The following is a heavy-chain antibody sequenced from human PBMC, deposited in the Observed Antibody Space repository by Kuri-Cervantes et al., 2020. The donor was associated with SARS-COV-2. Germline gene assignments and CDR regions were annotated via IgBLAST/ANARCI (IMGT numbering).Heavy chain of an antibody. CDR1: GFTFSSYA. V-gene: IGHV3-23*01. CDR2: ISGSGGTT. D-gene: IGHD2-2*01. Sequence: GESLKISCAASGFTFSSYAMSWVRQAPGKVLEWVSAISGSGGTTYYADTVKGRFTISRDNSKNTLYLQMNSLRAEDTAVYYCAKERGIVVVPAAILGWGQGTLVTVSS. J-gene: IGHJ4*02. CDR3: AKERGIVVVPAAILG.